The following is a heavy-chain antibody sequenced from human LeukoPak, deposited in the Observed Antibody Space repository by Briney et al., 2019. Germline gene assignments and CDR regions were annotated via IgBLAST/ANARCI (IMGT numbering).Heavy chain of an antibody. D-gene: IGHD6-19*01. Sequence: GGFLRLSFAVSGFPVSSNYMSWVRQAPGKGLEWVSVIYNGGSTDYADSVKGRFTISRDNSKNTLYLQMNSLRVEDTAVYYCARWLRQGDYWGQGTLVTVSS. CDR3: ARWLRQGDY. V-gene: IGHV3-66*01. CDR2: IYNGGST. J-gene: IGHJ4*02. CDR1: GFPVSSNY.